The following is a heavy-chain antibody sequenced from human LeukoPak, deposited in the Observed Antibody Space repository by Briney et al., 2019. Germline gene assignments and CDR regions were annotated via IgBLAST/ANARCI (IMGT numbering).Heavy chain of an antibody. J-gene: IGHJ4*02. CDR3: ARHGGGGESYPRVFDY. V-gene: IGHV4-59*08. CDR2: IYYSGNT. D-gene: IGHD1-26*01. Sequence: SETLSLTCTASGGSISPYYWSWIRQSPGKGLERIGYIYYSGNTNYNPSLKSRVTISVDTSKNQFSLKLSSVTAADTAMYYCARHGGGGESYPRVFDYWGRGNLVTVSS. CDR1: GGSISPYY.